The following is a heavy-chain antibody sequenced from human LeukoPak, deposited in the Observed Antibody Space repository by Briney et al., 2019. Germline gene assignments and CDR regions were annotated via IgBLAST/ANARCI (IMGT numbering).Heavy chain of an antibody. Sequence: GESLKISCKGSGYSFTNHWIGWVRQMPGKGLEWMGIISPGYSDTRYSPSFQGQVTIAADKSITTAYLQFSSLKASDTAMYYCARHRGGSPQDALNVWGLGTMVTVSS. CDR2: ISPGYSDT. V-gene: IGHV5-51*01. D-gene: IGHD3-10*01. CDR1: GYSFTNHW. CDR3: ARHRGGSPQDALNV. J-gene: IGHJ3*01.